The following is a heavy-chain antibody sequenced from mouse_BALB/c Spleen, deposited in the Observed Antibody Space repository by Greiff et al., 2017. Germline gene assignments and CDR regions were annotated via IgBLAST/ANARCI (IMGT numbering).Heavy chain of an antibody. D-gene: IGHD1-2*01. V-gene: IGHV2-9*02. Sequence: VQVVESGPGLVAPSQSLSITCTVSGFSLTSYGVHWVRQPPGKGLEWLGVIWAGGSTNYNSALMSRLSISKDNSKSQVFLKMNSLQTDDTAMYSCVRDRDFNGSGRDIDAWGAGTTLTVSS. CDR2: IWAGGST. CDR3: VRDRDFNGSGRDIDA. J-gene: IGHJ2*01. CDR1: GFSLTSYG.